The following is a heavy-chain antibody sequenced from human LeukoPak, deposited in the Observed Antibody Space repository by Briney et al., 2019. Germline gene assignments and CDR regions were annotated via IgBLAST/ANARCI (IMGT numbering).Heavy chain of an antibody. CDR2: IYYSGST. Sequence: SETLSLTCTVSLGSISSSSYYCGWIRQPPGKGLEWIGYIYYSGSTNYNPSLKSRVTISLDTSKSQISLKLSSVTAADTAVYYCARSQRRLQYYWGQGTLVTVSS. CDR3: ARSQRRLQYY. J-gene: IGHJ4*02. D-gene: IGHD6-19*01. CDR1: LGSISSSSYY. V-gene: IGHV4-61*05.